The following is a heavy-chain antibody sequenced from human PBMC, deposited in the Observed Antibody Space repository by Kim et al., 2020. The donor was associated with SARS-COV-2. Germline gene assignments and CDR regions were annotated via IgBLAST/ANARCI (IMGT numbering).Heavy chain of an antibody. Sequence: GGSLRLSCAASGFTFDDYAMHWVRQAPGKGLEWVSGISWNSGSIGYADSVKGRFTISRDNAKNSLYLQMNSLRAEDTALYYCAKDIGANKWWKLGGYYYGMDVWGQGTTVTVSS. D-gene: IGHD2-15*01. CDR2: ISWNSGSI. CDR3: AKDIGANKWWKLGGYYYGMDV. J-gene: IGHJ6*02. CDR1: GFTFDDYA. V-gene: IGHV3-9*01.